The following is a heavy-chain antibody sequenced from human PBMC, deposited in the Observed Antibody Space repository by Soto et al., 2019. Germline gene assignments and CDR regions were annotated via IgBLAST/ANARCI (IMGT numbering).Heavy chain of an antibody. Sequence: SETLSLTCAVYGGSFSGYYWTWIRQPPGKGLEWIGEINHSGTINFNPSLKSRLTISLDTSKKHFSLKLSSVTDADTAAYYCARADRTLVTSYSLDVWGQGTTVTSP. CDR3: ARADRTLVTSYSLDV. CDR2: INHSGTI. V-gene: IGHV4-34*01. CDR1: GGSFSGYY. J-gene: IGHJ6*02. D-gene: IGHD2-21*02.